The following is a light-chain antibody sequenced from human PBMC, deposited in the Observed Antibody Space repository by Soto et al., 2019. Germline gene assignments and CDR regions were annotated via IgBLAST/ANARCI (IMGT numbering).Light chain of an antibody. V-gene: IGKV3-20*01. CDR1: QSVSSN. CDR2: GAS. J-gene: IGKJ1*01. CDR3: QQYGSATTWT. Sequence: EIVMTQSPATLSVSPGERVTLSCRSSQSVSSNLAWYQQKPGQAPRLLIYGASTRVPGIPDRFSGSGSGTDFTLTISRLEPEDFAVYYCQQYGSATTWTFGQGTKVDIK.